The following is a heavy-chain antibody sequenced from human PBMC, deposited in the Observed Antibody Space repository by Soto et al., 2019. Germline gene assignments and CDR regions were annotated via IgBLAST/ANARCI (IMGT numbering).Heavy chain of an antibody. V-gene: IGHV3-15*07. J-gene: IGHJ5*01. CDR1: GFTFSNAW. Sequence: PGGSLRLSCAASGFTFSNAWMNWVRQAPGKGLEWVGRIKSKADGGTTDYAAPVKGRFTISRDDSKDTLYLQMNFLKTEDTAFYYCTTNYGSGTRYYNWFDSWGQGTLVTVSS. CDR2: IKSKADGGTT. CDR3: TTNYGSGTRYYNWFDS. D-gene: IGHD3-10*01.